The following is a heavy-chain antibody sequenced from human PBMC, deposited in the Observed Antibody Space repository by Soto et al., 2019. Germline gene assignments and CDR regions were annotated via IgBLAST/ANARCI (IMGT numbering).Heavy chain of an antibody. D-gene: IGHD5-12*01. CDR3: AGLKYSGYDILWLD. CDR1: GGSISSSSYY. J-gene: IGHJ4*02. Sequence: SETLSLTCTVSGGSISSSSYYWGWIRQPPGKGLEWIGSIYYSGSTYYNPSLKSRVTISVDTSKNQFSLKLSSVTAADTAVYYCAGLKYSGYDILWLDWGQGTLVTVSS. CDR2: IYYSGST. V-gene: IGHV4-39*01.